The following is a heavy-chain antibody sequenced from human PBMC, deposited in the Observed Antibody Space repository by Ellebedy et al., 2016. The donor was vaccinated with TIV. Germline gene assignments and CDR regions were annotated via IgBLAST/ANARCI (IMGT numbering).Heavy chain of an antibody. D-gene: IGHD3-10*01. V-gene: IGHV1-3*01. J-gene: IGHJ4*02. CDR1: GYNFINYA. Sequence: ASVKVSCKASGYNFINYAMHWVRQAPGQRLEWMGLMNGGSDYTKYSPKFQGRVTLTRDTAASTEYMELSSLRAEDTALYYCAKATGSGSYIIENWGQGTLVTVSS. CDR2: MNGGSDYT. CDR3: AKATGSGSYIIEN.